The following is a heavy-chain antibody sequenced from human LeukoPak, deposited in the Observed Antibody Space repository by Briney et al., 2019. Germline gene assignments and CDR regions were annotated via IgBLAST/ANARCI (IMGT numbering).Heavy chain of an antibody. Sequence: PSETLSLTCTVSGGSISSNNYYWGWVRQSPGKRLEWIGSSYYSGTTYYNPSLKSRVTISVDTSKNQLSLKLTSVTAADTAVYYCARQEGEWRRYFDHWGQGPLVRVSS. J-gene: IGHJ4*02. CDR3: ARQEGEWRRYFDH. CDR1: GGSISSNNYY. V-gene: IGHV4-39*01. CDR2: SYYSGTT. D-gene: IGHD3-16*01.